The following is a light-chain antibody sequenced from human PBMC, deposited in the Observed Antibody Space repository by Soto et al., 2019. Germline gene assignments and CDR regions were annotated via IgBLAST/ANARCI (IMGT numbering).Light chain of an antibody. J-gene: IGKJ1*01. CDR1: QRISTY. Sequence: DIQMTQSPSSLSASVGDSVTITCRASQRISTYLNWYQHKPGKAPKLLIYAASSLQSGVPSRFSGSGVGTDFTLTISSRQAEDFAAYYCQQSYSTPWAFGQGTKVEIK. CDR3: QQSYSTPWA. CDR2: AAS. V-gene: IGKV1-39*01.